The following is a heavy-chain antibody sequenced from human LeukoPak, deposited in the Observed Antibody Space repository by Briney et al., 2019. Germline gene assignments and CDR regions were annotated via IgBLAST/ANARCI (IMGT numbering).Heavy chain of an antibody. CDR2: IYYSGST. Sequence: SETLSLTCGVYGGSFSGYYYNWIRQSPGKGLEWIGSIYYSGSTYYNPSLKSRVTISVDTSKNQFSLKLSSVTAADTAVYYCARHVVATRKNYFDYWGQGTLVTVSS. D-gene: IGHD5-12*01. V-gene: IGHV4-34*01. CDR1: GGSFSGYY. J-gene: IGHJ4*02. CDR3: ARHVVATRKNYFDY.